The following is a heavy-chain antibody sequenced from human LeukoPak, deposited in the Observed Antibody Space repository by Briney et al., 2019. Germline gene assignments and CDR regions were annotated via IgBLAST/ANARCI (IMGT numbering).Heavy chain of an antibody. CDR1: GFTFSSYG. CDR3: AKERLNGYYAFDM. Sequence: GGSLRLSCAASGFTFSSYGMHWVRQAPGKGLEWVTFIRYDGSNKYYADSVKGRFTISRDNSKNTLYLQMNSLRVEDMAVYYCAKERLNGYYAFDMWGQGTMVTVSS. V-gene: IGHV3-30*02. D-gene: IGHD3-22*01. CDR2: IRYDGSNK. J-gene: IGHJ3*02.